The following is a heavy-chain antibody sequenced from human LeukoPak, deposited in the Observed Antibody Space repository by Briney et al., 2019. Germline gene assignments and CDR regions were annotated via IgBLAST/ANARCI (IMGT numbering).Heavy chain of an antibody. D-gene: IGHD3-10*01. CDR3: AKASGSPYYFDY. J-gene: IGHJ4*02. Sequence: GGSLRLSCVASVYTFSNFAMSWVRQAPGKGLECVSLISANGGATYYADSVKGRFTISRDNSKSTLYLQMNSLRADDTAVYYCAKASGSPYYFDYWGQGTLVTVSS. CDR2: ISANGGAT. V-gene: IGHV3-23*01. CDR1: VYTFSNFA.